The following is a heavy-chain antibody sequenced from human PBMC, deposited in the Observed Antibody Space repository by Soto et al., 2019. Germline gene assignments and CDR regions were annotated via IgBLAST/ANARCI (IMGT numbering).Heavy chain of an antibody. Sequence: SETLSLTCTVSGGSISSRDSYWGWIRQPPGKGLEWIGSFHYSGSTYYNPPLKSRVTISVDTSKNQLPLRVTSVTAADTAVYYCARGFGRSHFDYWGQGTLVTVSS. CDR1: GGSISSRDSY. J-gene: IGHJ4*02. CDR2: FHYSGST. CDR3: ARGFGRSHFDY. V-gene: IGHV4-39*01. D-gene: IGHD3-16*01.